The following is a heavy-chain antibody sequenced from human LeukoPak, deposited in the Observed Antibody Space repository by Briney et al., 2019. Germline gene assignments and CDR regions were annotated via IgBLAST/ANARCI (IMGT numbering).Heavy chain of an antibody. J-gene: IGHJ6*02. Sequence: ASAKVSCKTSGYTFLGYYMHWVRQAPGQGLEWMGIINPSGGRTSYAQKFQGRVTMTRDTSTSTVYMELSSLRSEDTAVYYCARDLTVAKFYYYYGMDVWGQGTRVTVSS. CDR1: GYTFLGYY. CDR2: INPSGGRT. CDR3: ARDLTVAKFYYYYGMDV. D-gene: IGHD4-23*01. V-gene: IGHV1-46*01.